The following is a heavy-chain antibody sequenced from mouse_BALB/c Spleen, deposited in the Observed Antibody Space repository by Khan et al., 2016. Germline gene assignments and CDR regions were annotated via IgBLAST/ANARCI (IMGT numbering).Heavy chain of an antibody. Sequence: EVQLQESGPGLVKPSQSLSLTCTVTGYSITSDYAWNWIRQFPGNKLEWMGYISYSGSTSYNPSLKNRISITRDTSKNQFFLQLNSVTTEDTATYYCARSRGSSLDYWGQGTTLTVSS. CDR2: ISYSGST. J-gene: IGHJ2*01. V-gene: IGHV3-2*02. CDR3: ARSRGSSLDY. D-gene: IGHD1-1*01. CDR1: GYSITSDYA.